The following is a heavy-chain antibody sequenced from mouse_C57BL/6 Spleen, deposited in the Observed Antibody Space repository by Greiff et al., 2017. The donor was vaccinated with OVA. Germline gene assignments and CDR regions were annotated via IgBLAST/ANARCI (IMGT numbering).Heavy chain of an antibody. CDR1: GYTFTSYW. CDR2: INPSSGYT. Sequence: VQGVESGAELAKPGASVKLSCKASGYTFTSYWMHWVKQRPGQGLEWIGYINPSSGYTKYNQKFKDKATLTADKSSSTAYMQLSSLTYEDSAVYYCAKGDYYSNYDAMDYWGQGTSVTVSS. D-gene: IGHD2-5*01. CDR3: AKGDYYSNYDAMDY. J-gene: IGHJ4*01. V-gene: IGHV1-7*01.